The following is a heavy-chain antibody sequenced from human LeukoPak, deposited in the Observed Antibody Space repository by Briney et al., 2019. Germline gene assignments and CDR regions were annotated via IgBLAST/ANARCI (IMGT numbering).Heavy chain of an antibody. V-gene: IGHV3-48*03. D-gene: IGHD6-13*01. CDR3: AVQRTLWQQVLDH. J-gene: IGHJ4*02. CDR1: GFTFSSYE. Sequence: GGSLRLSCAASGFTFSSYEMNWVRQAPGKGLEWVSYISSSGSTTYYADSVKGRFTISRDNSKNTLYLQMNSLRAEDTAVYYCAVQRTLWQQVLDHWGQGTLVTVSS. CDR2: ISSSGSTT.